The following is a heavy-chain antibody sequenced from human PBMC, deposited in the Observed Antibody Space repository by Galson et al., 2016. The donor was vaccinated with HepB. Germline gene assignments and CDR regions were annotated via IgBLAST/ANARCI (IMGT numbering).Heavy chain of an antibody. CDR2: VIPIFGTA. CDR1: GGTFSSYA. CDR3: AREGGRLGFCTGVSCFNWFDT. J-gene: IGHJ5*02. Sequence: SVKVSCKASGGTFSSYAISWVRQAPGHGLEWMGGVIPIFGTANYAQKFPGRVTITADDSTSTAYMELSSLRSEDTVVYYCAREGGRLGFCTGVSCFNWFDTWGQGTLVTVSS. V-gene: IGHV1-69*13. D-gene: IGHD2-15*01.